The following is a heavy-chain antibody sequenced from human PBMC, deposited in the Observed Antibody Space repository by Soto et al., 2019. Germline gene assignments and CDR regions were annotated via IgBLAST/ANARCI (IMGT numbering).Heavy chain of an antibody. D-gene: IGHD1-26*01. V-gene: IGHV5-51*01. J-gene: IGHJ6*02. CDR1: GYSFHQYW. CDR2: IYPGDSDT. Sequence: GESLKISCKASGYSFHQYWIGWVRQMPGKGLEWMGIIYPGDSDTRYSPSFQGQVTISVDKSISTAYLQWSGLQASDTAMYYCAAHSGSFYYGMDVWGQGTTVTVSS. CDR3: AAHSGSFYYGMDV.